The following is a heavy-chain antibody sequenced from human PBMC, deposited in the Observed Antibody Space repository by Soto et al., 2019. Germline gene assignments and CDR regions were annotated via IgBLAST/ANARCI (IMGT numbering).Heavy chain of an antibody. CDR1: GFTFSTYG. J-gene: IGHJ6*02. D-gene: IGHD4-17*01. CDR3: AKDLQSYGDYDYFCYGMDV. V-gene: IGHV3-30*18. Sequence: QVQLVESGGGEVQPGRSLTISCAASGFTFSTYGMHWVRQTPGKGLEWVAVISYDGTNKFYSDSVKGRFTISRDNFKHPLTVQMNSLRAVDTAVYSCAKDLQSYGDYDYFCYGMDVWGLGTRVTVS. CDR2: ISYDGTNK.